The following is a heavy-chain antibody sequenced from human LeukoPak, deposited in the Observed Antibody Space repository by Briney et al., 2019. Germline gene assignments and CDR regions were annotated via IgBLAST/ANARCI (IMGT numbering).Heavy chain of an antibody. Sequence: PSETLSLTCTVSSGSISSYYWSWIRQPPGKGLEWIGYFYHSASTNYNPSLKSRVTISVDTSKNQFSLKLSSVTAADTAVYYCARVSAEGAFDIWGQGTMVTVSS. CDR1: SGSISSYY. D-gene: IGHD6-13*01. J-gene: IGHJ3*02. V-gene: IGHV4-59*08. CDR2: FYHSAST. CDR3: ARVSAEGAFDI.